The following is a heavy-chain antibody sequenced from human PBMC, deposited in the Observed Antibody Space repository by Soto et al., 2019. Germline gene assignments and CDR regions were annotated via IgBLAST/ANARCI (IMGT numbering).Heavy chain of an antibody. V-gene: IGHV3-48*03. CDR2: ISYTGSTI. Sequence: GGSLRLSCVGSEFTFSNYEMNWVRQALGKGLEWVSYISYTGSTIYYADSVRGRFTISRDNSKNSLYLQMNSLRAEDTAVYYCARGLRNYYDRSGLHYWGQGTLVTVPQ. CDR1: EFTFSNYE. CDR3: ARGLRNYYDRSGLHY. D-gene: IGHD3-22*01. J-gene: IGHJ4*02.